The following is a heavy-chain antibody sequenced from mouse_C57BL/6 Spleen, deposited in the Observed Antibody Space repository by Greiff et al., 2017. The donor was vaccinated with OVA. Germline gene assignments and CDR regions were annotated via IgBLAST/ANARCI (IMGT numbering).Heavy chain of an antibody. D-gene: IGHD2-4*01. CDR1: GYTFTDYY. V-gene: IGHV1-26*01. CDR2: INPNNGGT. Sequence: VQLQQSGPELVKPGASVKISCKASGYTFTDYYMNWVKQSHGKSLEWIGDINPNNGGTSYNQKFKGKATLTVDKSSSTAYMELRSLTSEDSAVYYCARGYDYDKAMDYWGQGTSVTVSS. J-gene: IGHJ4*01. CDR3: ARGYDYDKAMDY.